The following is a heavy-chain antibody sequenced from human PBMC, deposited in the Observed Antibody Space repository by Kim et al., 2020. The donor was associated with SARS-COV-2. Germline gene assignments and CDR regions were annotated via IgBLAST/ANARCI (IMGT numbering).Heavy chain of an antibody. Sequence: GGSLRLSCAASGFTFSTYWMHWVRQPPGKGLVWVSRINSDGSSTTYADSVMGRFTISRDNAKNTLYLQMNSLRAEDTAGYYCARGSSGRYPRAFEIWGQG. CDR3: ARGSSGRYPRAFEI. J-gene: IGHJ3*02. CDR1: GFTFSTYW. CDR2: INSDGSST. D-gene: IGHD1-26*01. V-gene: IGHV3-74*01.